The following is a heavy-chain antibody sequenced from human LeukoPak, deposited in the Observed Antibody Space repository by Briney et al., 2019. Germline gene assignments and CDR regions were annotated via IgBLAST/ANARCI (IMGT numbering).Heavy chain of an antibody. Sequence: SETLSLTCTVSGGSISSYYWSWIRQPPGKGLEWIGYIYYSGSTNYNPSLWSRVTISVDTSENQFSLKLSSVTAADTAVYYCARGTYDSSGPHYWGQGTLVTVSS. CDR2: IYYSGST. V-gene: IGHV4-59*01. J-gene: IGHJ4*02. CDR1: GGSISSYY. CDR3: ARGTYDSSGPHY. D-gene: IGHD3-22*01.